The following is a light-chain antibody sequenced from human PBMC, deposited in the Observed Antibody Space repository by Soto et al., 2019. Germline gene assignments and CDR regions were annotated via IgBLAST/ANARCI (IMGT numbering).Light chain of an antibody. CDR1: GSDVGGYNY. CDR2: DVS. Sequence: QSVLTQPASVSGSPGQSITISWTGTGSDVGGYNYVSWYQQHPGKAPKLMIYDVSNRPSGVSNRFSGSKSGNTASLTISGLQAEDEADYYCSSYTSSSTYVFGTGTKVTVL. CDR3: SSYTSSSTYV. V-gene: IGLV2-14*01. J-gene: IGLJ1*01.